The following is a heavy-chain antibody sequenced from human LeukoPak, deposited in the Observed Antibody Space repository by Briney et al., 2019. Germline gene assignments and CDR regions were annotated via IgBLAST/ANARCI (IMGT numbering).Heavy chain of an antibody. D-gene: IGHD3-3*01. J-gene: IGHJ1*01. CDR1: GGSFSGYY. Sequence: SETLSLTCAVYGGSFSGYYWSWIRQPPGKGLEWIGEINHSRSTNYNPSLKSRVTISVDTSKNQFSLKLSSVTAADTAVYYCARGSQAHYDFWSGPLKAPQYFQHWGQGTLVTVSS. CDR3: ARGSQAHYDFWSGPLKAPQYFQH. V-gene: IGHV4-34*01. CDR2: INHSRST.